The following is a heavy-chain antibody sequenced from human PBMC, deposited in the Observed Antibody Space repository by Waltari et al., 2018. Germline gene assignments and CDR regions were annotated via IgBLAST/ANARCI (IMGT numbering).Heavy chain of an antibody. CDR2: INADGSEK. Sequence: EVQVVESGGDLVQPGGSLRLSCAASGFTSSSYRMTWVRQAPGKGLEWVSNINADGSEKEYVDSVKGRFTISRDNAKNSLYLQMNSLRVEDTAVYYCARLHSANYWGQGTLVTGSS. CDR1: GFTSSSYR. J-gene: IGHJ4*02. V-gene: IGHV3-7*01. CDR3: ARLHSANY. D-gene: IGHD2-15*01.